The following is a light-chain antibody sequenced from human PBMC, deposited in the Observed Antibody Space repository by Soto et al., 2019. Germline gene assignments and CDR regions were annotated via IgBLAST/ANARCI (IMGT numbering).Light chain of an antibody. CDR3: QSYDNSLNHVV. CDR1: SSNIGSFYD. CDR2: VDN. Sequence: QAVVTQPPSVSGAPGQRVTIPCTGSSSNIGSFYDVHWYQQLPGTVPKLLIYVDNNRPSGVPDRFSGSKSVTAASLAITGLQAEDEADYYCQSYDNSLNHVVFGGGTKLTVL. V-gene: IGLV1-40*01. J-gene: IGLJ2*01.